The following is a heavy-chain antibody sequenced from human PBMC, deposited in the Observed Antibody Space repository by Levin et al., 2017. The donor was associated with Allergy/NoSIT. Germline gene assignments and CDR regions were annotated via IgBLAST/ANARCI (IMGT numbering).Heavy chain of an antibody. CDR2: IKSDGGTT. CDR1: GFSFNNYW. CDR3: ARDQHCRSAACYPKDFGSYYFGLDV. J-gene: IGHJ6*02. D-gene: IGHD2-2*01. Sequence: LSLTCAASGFSFNNYWMHWVRQAPGKGLEWVSGIKSDGGTTNYADSVKGRFTISRDNTKNTLDLQMNSLRAEDTALYYCARDQHCRSAACYPKDFGSYYFGLDVWGQGTTVTVS. V-gene: IGHV3-74*01.